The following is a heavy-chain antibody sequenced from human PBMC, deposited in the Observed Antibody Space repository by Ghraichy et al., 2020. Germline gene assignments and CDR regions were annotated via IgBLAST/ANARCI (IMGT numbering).Heavy chain of an antibody. D-gene: IGHD3-22*01. V-gene: IGHV3-23*01. CDR3: AKEDSSGDFDY. CDR1: GFRFNNFA. J-gene: IGHJ4*02. CDR2: ISGSGGST. Sequence: GGSLRLSCAASGFRFNNFAMSWVRQAPGKGLEWVSGISGSGGSTYYADSVKGRFTISRDNSKNTLYLQMNSLRAEDTAVYYCAKEDSSGDFDYWGQGTLVIVSS.